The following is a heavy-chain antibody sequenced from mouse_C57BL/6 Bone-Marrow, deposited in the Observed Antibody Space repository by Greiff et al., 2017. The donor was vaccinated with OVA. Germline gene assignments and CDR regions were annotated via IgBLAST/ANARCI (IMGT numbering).Heavy chain of an antibody. Sequence: EVQLQQSGPELVKPGASVKISCKASGYTFTDYYMNWVKQSHGKSLEWIGDINPNNGGTSYNQKFKGKATLTVDKSSSTAYMELRSLTSEDSAVYYCARVAYYSLYYAMDYWGQGTSVTVSS. V-gene: IGHV1-26*01. CDR3: ARVAYYSLYYAMDY. D-gene: IGHD2-12*01. CDR2: INPNNGGT. CDR1: GYTFTDYY. J-gene: IGHJ4*01.